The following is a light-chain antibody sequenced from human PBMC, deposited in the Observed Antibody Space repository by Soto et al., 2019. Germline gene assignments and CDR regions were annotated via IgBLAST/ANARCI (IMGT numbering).Light chain of an antibody. CDR1: QSISNW. CDR3: QQYNSYSPWT. J-gene: IGKJ1*01. Sequence: DIQMTQSPSTLSASIGDRVTITCRASQSISNWLAWLQQKPGKAPKVLIFDASNLGSGVPSRFSGSGSGTEFTLNISSLPPGDFGNYYCQQYNSYSPWTFGKGTKVDIK. CDR2: DAS. V-gene: IGKV1-5*01.